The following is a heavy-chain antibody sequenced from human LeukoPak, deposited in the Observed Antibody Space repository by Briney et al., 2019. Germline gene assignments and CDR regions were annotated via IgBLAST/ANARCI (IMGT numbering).Heavy chain of an antibody. J-gene: IGHJ6*03. D-gene: IGHD3-10*02. CDR1: GFTFSSYG. Sequence: GGSLRLSCAASGFTFSSYGMRWVRQAPGKGLEWVSFIRYDGSNKYYADSVKGRFTISRDNSKNTLYLQMNSLRAEDTAVYYCAKDPSMFQSGVDYMVVWGKGTIVIISS. V-gene: IGHV3-30*02. CDR3: AKDPSMFQSGVDYMVV. CDR2: IRYDGSNK.